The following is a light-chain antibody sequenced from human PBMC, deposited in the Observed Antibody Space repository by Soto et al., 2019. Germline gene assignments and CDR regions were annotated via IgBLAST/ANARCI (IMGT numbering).Light chain of an antibody. J-gene: IGKJ1*01. Sequence: EIVMTQSPASLSVSPGERATLSCRASQSVSSNLAWYQQQPGQAPRLLLYGASTRATGIPARFSGSGTGTEFTLTISSLQSEDVAVYYCQQYNNWPPGTFGQGTKVEIK. V-gene: IGKV3-15*01. CDR1: QSVSSN. CDR2: GAS. CDR3: QQYNNWPPGT.